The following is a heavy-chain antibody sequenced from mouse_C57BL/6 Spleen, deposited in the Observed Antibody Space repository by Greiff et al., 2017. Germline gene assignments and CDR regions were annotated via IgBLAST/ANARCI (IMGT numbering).Heavy chain of an antibody. J-gene: IGHJ3*01. Sequence: VQLQQSGPVLVKPGASVKMSCKASGYTFTDYYMNWVKQSHGKSLEWIGVINPYNGGTSYNQKFKGKATLTVDKSSSTAYMELNSLTSEDSAVYYCARSGQLRLPFAYWGQGTLVTVSA. CDR3: ARSGQLRLPFAY. CDR1: GYTFTDYY. CDR2: INPYNGGT. V-gene: IGHV1-19*01. D-gene: IGHD3-2*02.